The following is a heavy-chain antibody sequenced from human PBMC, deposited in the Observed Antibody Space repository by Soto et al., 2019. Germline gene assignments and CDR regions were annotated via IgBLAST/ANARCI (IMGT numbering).Heavy chain of an antibody. J-gene: IGHJ6*02. D-gene: IGHD3-3*01. V-gene: IGHV3-49*04. Sequence: PGGALRRSCTFSGFTCDDYDYAFTWVRQAPGKGLQWLGLIRASTYGGTAEYAASVKGRFTISRDDSKGITYLQMNSLKTEDTAVYYCSRDGDFYGLDVWGQGTTVTVSS. CDR2: IRASTYGGTA. CDR3: SRDGDFYGLDV. CDR1: GFTCDDYDYA.